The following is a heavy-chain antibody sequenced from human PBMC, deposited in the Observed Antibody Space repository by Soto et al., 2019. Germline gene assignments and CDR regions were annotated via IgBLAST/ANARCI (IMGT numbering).Heavy chain of an antibody. CDR3: ARNMDYYYGPGSGNGHGV. J-gene: IGHJ6*02. D-gene: IGHD3-10*01. Sequence: QVQLVQSGAEVKEPGDSVRVSCEASGYTFTAYYIHWVRQAPGQGLEWMGWINPKFGDTTYAQDFQGRLTLTRDMSIGTVYMDLSRLTSDDTAIYYCARNMDYYYGPGSGNGHGVWGQGTTVNVFS. V-gene: IGHV1-2*02. CDR1: GYTFTAYY. CDR2: INPKFGDT.